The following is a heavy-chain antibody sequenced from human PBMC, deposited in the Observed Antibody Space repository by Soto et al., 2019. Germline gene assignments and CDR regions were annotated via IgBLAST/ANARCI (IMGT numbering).Heavy chain of an antibody. D-gene: IGHD2-2*01. CDR2: ISSSSSNI. J-gene: IGHJ4*02. V-gene: IGHV3-48*01. CDR3: TGYCSSTSCHPLY. CDR1: GFTFRSYS. Sequence: EVPLVESGGGLVQPGGSLRLSCAASGFTFRSYSMNWVRQAPGKGLEWVSNISSSSSNIYYADSVKGRFTISRDNAKKSLYLQMNSLRAEDTAVYYCTGYCSSTSCHPLYWGQGTLVTVSS.